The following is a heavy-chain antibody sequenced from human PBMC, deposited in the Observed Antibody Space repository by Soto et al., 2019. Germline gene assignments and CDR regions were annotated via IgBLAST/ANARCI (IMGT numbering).Heavy chain of an antibody. Sequence: GGSLRLSCAASGFTFSSYAMSWVRQAPGKGLEWVSAISGSGGSTYYADSVKGRFTISRDNSKNTLYLQMNSLRAEDTAVYYCAKVPRWDYDYIWGSYRYTASLFYFDYWGQGTLVTVSS. J-gene: IGHJ4*02. D-gene: IGHD3-16*02. CDR3: AKVPRWDYDYIWGSYRYTASLFYFDY. CDR1: GFTFSSYA. CDR2: ISGSGGST. V-gene: IGHV3-23*01.